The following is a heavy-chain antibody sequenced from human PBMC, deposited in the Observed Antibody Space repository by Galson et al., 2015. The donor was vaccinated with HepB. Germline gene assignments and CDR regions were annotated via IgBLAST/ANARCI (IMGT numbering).Heavy chain of an antibody. V-gene: IGHV3-23*01. CDR1: GFTFSSYA. J-gene: IGHJ6*02. D-gene: IGHD2-21*02. Sequence: SLRLSCAASGFTFSSYAMSWVRQAPGKGLEWVSAISGSGGSTYYADSVKGRFTISRDNSKNTLYLQMNSLRAEDTAVYYCAKDVRPIVVVTAIKFEGYYGMDVWGQGTTVTVSS. CDR3: AKDVRPIVVVTAIKFEGYYGMDV. CDR2: ISGSGGST.